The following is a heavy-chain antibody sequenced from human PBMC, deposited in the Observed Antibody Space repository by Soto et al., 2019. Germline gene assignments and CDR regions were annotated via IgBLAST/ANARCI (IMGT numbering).Heavy chain of an antibody. Sequence: QLQLQESGSGLVRPSQTLSLTCAVSGGSISSGGYSWNWIRQPPGKGLEWIGYIYHSGSTLYNPSLKSRVTISLDKSQNQFSLKLSSVPAADPAVYYCARDQLEGNWFDPWGQGTLVTVSS. CDR1: GGSISSGGYS. J-gene: IGHJ5*02. CDR2: IYHSGST. CDR3: ARDQLEGNWFDP. D-gene: IGHD1-1*01. V-gene: IGHV4-30-2*01.